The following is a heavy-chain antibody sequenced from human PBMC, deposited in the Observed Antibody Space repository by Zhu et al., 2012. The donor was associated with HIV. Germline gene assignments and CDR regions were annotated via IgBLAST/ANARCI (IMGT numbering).Heavy chain of an antibody. V-gene: IGHV4-38-2*02. J-gene: IGHJ4*02. CDR3: ARVSLAVTGLDYFDY. CDR2: IYHSGTT. D-gene: IGHD6-19*01. CDR1: DYSISSGYF. Sequence: QVQLQESGPGLVKPSETLSLICTVSDYSISSGYFWGWIRQPPGKGLEWIGSIYHSGTTYYKSSLKSRVTISLDTSENQFSLKLSSVTAADTAVYYCARVSLAVTGLDYFDYWSQGTLVTVSS.